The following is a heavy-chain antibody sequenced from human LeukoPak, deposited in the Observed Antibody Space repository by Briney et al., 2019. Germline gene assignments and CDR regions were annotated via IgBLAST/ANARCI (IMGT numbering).Heavy chain of an antibody. CDR3: ARDLSPVGATHNWFDP. D-gene: IGHD1-26*01. J-gene: IGHJ5*02. CDR2: IYTSGST. Sequence: SETLSLTCTVSGGSISSYHWSWIRQPAGKGLEWIGRIYTSGSTNYNPSLKSRVTMSVDTSKNQFSLKLSSVTAADTAVYYCARDLSPVGATHNWFDPWGQGTLVTVSS. CDR1: GGSISSYH. V-gene: IGHV4-4*07.